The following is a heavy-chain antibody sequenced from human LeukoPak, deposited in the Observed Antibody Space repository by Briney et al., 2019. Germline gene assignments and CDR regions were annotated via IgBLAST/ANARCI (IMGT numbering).Heavy chain of an antibody. J-gene: IGHJ3*01. CDR2: ICSSSSTI. V-gene: IGHV3-48*01. D-gene: IGHD2-2*01. CDR3: ARELYSSSTSCYPDAFDL. CDR1: GFTFSSYS. Sequence: GGSLRLSCAASGFTFSSYSMNWVRQAPAKGLEWVSYICSSSSTIYYADSVKGRFTISRNNAKNSLYLQMNSLRAEEKDVYYCARELYSSSTSCYPDAFDLWGQATMVTVSS.